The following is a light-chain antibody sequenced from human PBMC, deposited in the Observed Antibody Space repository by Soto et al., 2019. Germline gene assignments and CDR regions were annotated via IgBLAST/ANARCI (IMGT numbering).Light chain of an antibody. CDR2: RAS. J-gene: IGKJ1*01. Sequence: EILLTQSPDTVSVSPGETATLSCRASQSLCSNLAWYQQKPGQAPRLLIFRASTRATGNPARFSATGSGTDFTLPISRLQSEDCAVDYCQTYSNWPPWTFGEGTKVEI. V-gene: IGKV3-15*01. CDR1: QSLCSN. CDR3: QTYSNWPPWT.